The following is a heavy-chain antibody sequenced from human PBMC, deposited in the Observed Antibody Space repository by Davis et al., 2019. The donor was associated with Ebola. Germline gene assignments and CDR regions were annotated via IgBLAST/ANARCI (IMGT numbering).Heavy chain of an antibody. CDR1: GGSISSSSYY. CDR2: IYYTGST. J-gene: IGHJ4*02. D-gene: IGHD5-24*01. CDR3: ARDDRGYSYFDY. V-gene: IGHV4-39*07. Sequence: PSETLSLTCTVSGGSISSSSYYWGWIRQPPGKGLEWIGSIYYTGSTYSNPSLKSRVSTSVDTSKNQFSLKLSSVTAADTAVYYCARDDRGYSYFDYWGQGILVTVSS.